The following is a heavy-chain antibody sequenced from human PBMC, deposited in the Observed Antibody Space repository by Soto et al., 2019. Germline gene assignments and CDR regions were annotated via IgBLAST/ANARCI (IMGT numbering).Heavy chain of an antibody. D-gene: IGHD3-22*01. CDR3: ARNRDYYDTLLSY. V-gene: IGHV1-3*01. CDR2: INAGNGNT. Sequence: SLVKGSCKGSGYGLTSYARHWVRKAPGQRLEWMGWINAGNGNTKYSQKFQGRVTIARDTSASTAYMELSSLRSEDTAVYYCARNRDYYDTLLSYWGQGTLVTVSS. J-gene: IGHJ4*02. CDR1: GYGLTSYA.